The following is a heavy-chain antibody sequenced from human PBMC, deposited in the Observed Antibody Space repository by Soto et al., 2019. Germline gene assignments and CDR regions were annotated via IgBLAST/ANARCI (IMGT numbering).Heavy chain of an antibody. Sequence: PVGSLRLSCIASGFTFRNYAMAWVRQAPGEDLEWVSAIGTSGTPTLYADSVKSRFSISRDDSRNTVSLQMNSLGVEDTATYYCTRILWSSRRDALDIWGQGTTVTVS. CDR3: TRILWSSRRDALDI. CDR2: IGTSGTPT. CDR1: GFTFRNYA. V-gene: IGHV3-23*01. D-gene: IGHD2-21*01. J-gene: IGHJ6*02.